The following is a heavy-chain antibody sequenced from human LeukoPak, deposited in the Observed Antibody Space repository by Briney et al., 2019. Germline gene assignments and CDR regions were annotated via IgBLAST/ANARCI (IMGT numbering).Heavy chain of an antibody. D-gene: IGHD6-19*01. CDR1: GGSISSSSSY. V-gene: IGHV4-39*01. CDR3: ARRIIAVAGTVVYYFDY. J-gene: IGHJ4*02. Sequence: SETLSLTCTVSGGSISSSSSYWGWIRQPPGKGLEWIASIYYSGSTYYNPSLKSRVTVSVDASKNQFSLKLSSVTAADTAVYYCARRIIAVAGTVVYYFDYWGRGTLVTVSS. CDR2: IYYSGST.